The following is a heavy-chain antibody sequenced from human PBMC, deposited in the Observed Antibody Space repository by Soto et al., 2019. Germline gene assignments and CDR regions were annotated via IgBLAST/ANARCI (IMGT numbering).Heavy chain of an antibody. CDR3: ARDPTDYYDSSGSLSSFDY. CDR1: GFTFSTYS. D-gene: IGHD3-22*01. J-gene: IGHJ4*02. Sequence: ESGGGVVQPGRSLRLSCAASGFTFSTYSMHWVRQAPGKGLEWVAVMSYDGSNKYYADSVKGRFSVSRDNSRNTLYLQLNSLRGDDTAVYYCARDPTDYYDSSGSLSSFDYWGQGTLVTVSS. V-gene: IGHV3-30-3*01. CDR2: MSYDGSNK.